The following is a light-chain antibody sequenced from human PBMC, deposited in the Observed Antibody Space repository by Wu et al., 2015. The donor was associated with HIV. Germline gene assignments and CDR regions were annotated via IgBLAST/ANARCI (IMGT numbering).Light chain of an antibody. J-gene: IGKJ5*01. CDR3: QQYGSSLSIT. CDR1: QSVSSNY. Sequence: EILLTQSPGTLSLSPGERVTLSCRASQSVSSNYFAWYQQKPGQSPSLLIYGASKRATGIPDRFSGSGSGTDFTLTISRLEPEDFAVYYCQQYGSSLSITFGQGTRLEIK. V-gene: IGKV3-20*01. CDR2: GAS.